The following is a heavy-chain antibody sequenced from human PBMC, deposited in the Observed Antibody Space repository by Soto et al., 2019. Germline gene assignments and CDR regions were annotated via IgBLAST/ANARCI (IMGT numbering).Heavy chain of an antibody. CDR2: IWYDGSNK. CDR3: GRDGALGDTAVVDS. J-gene: IGHJ4*02. CDR1: GFTFSTYG. Sequence: QVQLVESGGGVVQPGKSLRLSCAASGFTFSTYGMHWVRQAPGKGLEWVAVIWYDGSNKYHGDSLKGRFTISIDNSKNTLYMQINTLRAEDTAVYYCGRDGALGDTAVVDSWGQGTLVTVSS. V-gene: IGHV3-33*01. D-gene: IGHD5-18*01.